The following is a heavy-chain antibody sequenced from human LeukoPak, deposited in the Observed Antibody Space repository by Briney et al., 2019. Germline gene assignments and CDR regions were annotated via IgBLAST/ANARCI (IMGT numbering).Heavy chain of an antibody. CDR3: ASVPSVELLWFGENHDDAFDI. D-gene: IGHD3-10*01. CDR2: IYTSGTT. CDR1: GDSVTSDTYS. J-gene: IGHJ3*02. V-gene: IGHV4-61*02. Sequence: SQTLSLTCTLSGDSVTSDTYSWSWIRQPAGMQLEWIGRIYTSGTTNYNPSLRSRVTMSIDTSKNQFSLKLSSVTAADTAVYYCASVPSVELLWFGENHDDAFDIWGQGTMVTVSS.